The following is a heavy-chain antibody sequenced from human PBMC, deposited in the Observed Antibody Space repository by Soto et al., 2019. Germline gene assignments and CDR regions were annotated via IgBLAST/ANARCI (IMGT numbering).Heavy chain of an antibody. CDR3: ARHTELPWEGDYYYYDMDV. CDR1: GFDFSTYS. D-gene: IGHD1-26*01. V-gene: IGHV3-48*01. Sequence: EMQLVESGGGFVQPGGSLRLSCTASGFDFSTYSMDWFRQAPGKGLEWVSYIEYRSTIMHYADSVKGRFSISRDNAKKSLYLQMNSLRPEDTAIYYCARHTELPWEGDYYYYDMDVWGKGATVTVSS. J-gene: IGHJ6*03. CDR2: IEYRSTIM.